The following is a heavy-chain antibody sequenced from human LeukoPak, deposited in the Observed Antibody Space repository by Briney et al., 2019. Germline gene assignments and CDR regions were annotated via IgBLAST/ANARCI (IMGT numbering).Heavy chain of an antibody. D-gene: IGHD6-6*01. CDR1: GFTFSSYG. CDR3: AKDRESIAARPEVFDY. V-gene: IGHV3-30*18. Sequence: GRSLRVSCAASGFTFSSYGMHWVRQAPGKGLEWVAVISYDGSNKYYADSVKGRFTISRDNSKNTLYLQMNSLRAEDTAVYYCAKDRESIAARPEVFDYWGQGTLVTVSS. J-gene: IGHJ4*02. CDR2: ISYDGSNK.